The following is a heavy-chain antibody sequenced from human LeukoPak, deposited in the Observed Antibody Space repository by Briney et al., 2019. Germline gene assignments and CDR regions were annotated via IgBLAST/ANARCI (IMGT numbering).Heavy chain of an antibody. V-gene: IGHV1-8*01. CDR3: ARGWRSSENWFDP. D-gene: IGHD6-6*01. CDR2: MNPNSGNT. Sequence: ASVKVSCKAFGYTFTSYDINWVRQATGQGLEWMGWMNPNSGNTGYAQKFQGRVTMTRNTSISTAYMELSSLRSEDTAVYYCARGWRSSENWFDPWGQGTLVTVSS. J-gene: IGHJ5*02. CDR1: GYTFTSYD.